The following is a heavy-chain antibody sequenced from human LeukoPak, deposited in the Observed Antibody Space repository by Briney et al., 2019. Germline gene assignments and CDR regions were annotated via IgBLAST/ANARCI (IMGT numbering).Heavy chain of an antibody. J-gene: IGHJ4*02. Sequence: SVKVSCKASGYTFTGYYMHWVRQAPGQGLEWMGWINPNSGGTNYAQTFQGRVTMTRDTSISTAYMELSRLRSDDTAVYYCATRDGCSSTSCFPFDYWGQGTLVTVSS. V-gene: IGHV1-2*02. CDR1: GYTFTGYY. D-gene: IGHD2-2*01. CDR2: INPNSGGT. CDR3: ATRDGCSSTSCFPFDY.